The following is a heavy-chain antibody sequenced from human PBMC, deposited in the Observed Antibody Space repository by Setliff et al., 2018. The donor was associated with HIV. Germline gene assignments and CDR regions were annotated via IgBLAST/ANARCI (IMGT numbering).Heavy chain of an antibody. CDR2: ISPYNGNT. CDR1: GYPFTSYG. J-gene: IGHJ3*02. CDR3: ARDWRATLNFRVAFDI. Sequence: ASVKVSCKASGYPFTSYGISWVRQAPGQGLEWMGWISPYNGNTEYVKEFQGRVAMTTDTSTRTAYMELRSLRSDDTAIYYCARDWRATLNFRVAFDIWGQGTMVTV. D-gene: IGHD3-3*01. V-gene: IGHV1-18*01.